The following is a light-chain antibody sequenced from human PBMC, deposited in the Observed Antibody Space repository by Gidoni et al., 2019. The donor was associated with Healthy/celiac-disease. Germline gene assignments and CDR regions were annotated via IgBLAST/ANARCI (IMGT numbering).Light chain of an antibody. CDR1: QSISSY. CDR2: AAS. J-gene: IGKJ3*01. V-gene: IGKV1-39*01. CDR3: QQSYSTPRFT. Sequence: DIQMTQPPSSLSASVGDRVTITCRASQSISSYLNWYQQKPGKAPKLLIYAASSLQSGVPSRFSGSGSGTDFTLTISSLQPEDFATYYCQQSYSTPRFTFGPGTKVEIK.